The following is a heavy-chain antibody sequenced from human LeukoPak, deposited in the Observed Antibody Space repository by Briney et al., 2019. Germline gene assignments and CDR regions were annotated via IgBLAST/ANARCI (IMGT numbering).Heavy chain of an antibody. J-gene: IGHJ6*03. CDR1: GYTFTSYY. V-gene: IGHV1-18*04. CDR3: ARVFGYYYFYMDV. D-gene: IGHD3/OR15-3a*01. CDR2: IRPENGDT. Sequence: GASVKVSCKASGYTFTSYYMHWVRQAPGQGLEWMGWIRPENGDTNYAQTFQDRVTMTTDTSTNTAYMHLRSLSSDDTAVYFCARVFGYYYFYMDVWGEGTTVIISS.